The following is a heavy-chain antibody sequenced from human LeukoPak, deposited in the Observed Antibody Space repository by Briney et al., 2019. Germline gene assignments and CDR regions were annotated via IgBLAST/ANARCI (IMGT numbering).Heavy chain of an antibody. D-gene: IGHD2-15*01. J-gene: IGHJ4*02. CDR3: AKDRAGLGYCSGGSCYRPKKDY. CDR1: GFTFSSYA. CDR2: ISGSGGST. Sequence: GGSLRLSCAASGFTFSSYAMSWVRQAPGKGLEWVSAISGSGGSTYYADSVKGRFTISRDNSKNTLYLQMNSLGAEDTAVYYCAKDRAGLGYCSGGSCYRPKKDYWGQGTLVTVSS. V-gene: IGHV3-23*01.